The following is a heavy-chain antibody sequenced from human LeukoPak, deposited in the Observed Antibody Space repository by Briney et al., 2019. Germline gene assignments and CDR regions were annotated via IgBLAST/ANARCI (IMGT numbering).Heavy chain of an antibody. CDR3: ARHNKAFDI. CDR2: IYYSGST. J-gene: IGHJ3*02. CDR1: GGSISSSSYY. Sequence: TPSETLSLTCSVSGGSISSSSYYWGWIRQPPGKGLEWIGSIYYSGSTYYNPSLKSRVTISVDTSKSQFSLKLSSATAADTAVYYCARHNKAFDIWGQGTMVTVSS. D-gene: IGHD2/OR15-2a*01. V-gene: IGHV4-39*01.